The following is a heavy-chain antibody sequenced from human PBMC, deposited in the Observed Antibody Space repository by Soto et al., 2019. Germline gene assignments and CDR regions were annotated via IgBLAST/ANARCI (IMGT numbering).Heavy chain of an antibody. CDR2: INHSGST. J-gene: IGHJ4*02. D-gene: IGHD2-21*01. V-gene: IGHV4-34*01. CDR1: GGSISGYY. Sequence: SETLSLTRTVSGGSISGYYWTWIRQPPGTGLEWIGEINHSGSTNYNPSLKSRVTISVDTSKNQFSLKLTSVTAADTAVYYCARDKITGLFDYWGQRTLDTGSS. CDR3: ARDKITGLFDY.